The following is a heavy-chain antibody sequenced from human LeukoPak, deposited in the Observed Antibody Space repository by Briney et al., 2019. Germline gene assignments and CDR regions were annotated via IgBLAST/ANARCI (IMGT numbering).Heavy chain of an antibody. CDR2: ISAYNGNT. Sequence: ASVKVSCKASGYTFTGYYIHWVRQAPGQGLEWMGWISAYNGNTNYAQKLQGRVTMTTDTSTSTAYMELRSLRSDDTAVYYCARDQPTHFPDYWGQGTLVTVSS. CDR1: GYTFTGYY. CDR3: ARDQPTHFPDY. J-gene: IGHJ4*02. V-gene: IGHV1-18*04. D-gene: IGHD2/OR15-2a*01.